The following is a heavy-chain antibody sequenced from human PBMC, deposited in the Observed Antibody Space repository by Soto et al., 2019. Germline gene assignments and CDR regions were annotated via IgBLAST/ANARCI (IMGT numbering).Heavy chain of an antibody. J-gene: IGHJ4*02. Sequence: EVPLLESGGGLVQPGGSLRLSCAASGFTFTDYALSWVRQAPGKGLEWVARISGIGGSTYLADSVKGRLSISRDNSKNTVSLLMNSLRAEDTAVYFCARGSSGYISSWYYFDYWGRGTLVTVSS. CDR1: GFTFTDYA. CDR3: ARGSSGYISSWYYFDY. V-gene: IGHV3-23*01. D-gene: IGHD6-13*01. CDR2: ISGIGGST.